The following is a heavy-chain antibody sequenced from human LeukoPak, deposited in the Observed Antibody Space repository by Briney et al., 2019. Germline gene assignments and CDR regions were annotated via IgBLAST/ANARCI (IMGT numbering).Heavy chain of an antibody. CDR2: IYYSGST. CDR1: GGGIRAYY. D-gene: IGHD4-17*01. J-gene: IGHJ4*02. CDR3: ARDSGALTTVTLFDY. Sequence: PSETLSLTCTVSGGGIRAYYWTWIRQPPGKGLEWIGIIYYSGSTSYSPSLKSRVTISADTSKNQFSLKLSSVTAADTAVYYCARDSGALTTVTLFDYWGQGTLVTVSS. V-gene: IGHV4-39*07.